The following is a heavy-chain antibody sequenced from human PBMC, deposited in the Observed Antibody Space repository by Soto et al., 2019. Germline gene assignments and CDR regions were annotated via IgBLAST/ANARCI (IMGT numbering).Heavy chain of an antibody. CDR2: ISGSGGST. D-gene: IGHD3-16*01. Sequence: GGSLRLSCAASGFTFSSYAMSWVRQAPGKGLEWVSAISGSGGSTYYADSVKGRFTISRDNSKNTLYLQMNSLGAEDTAVYYCAKDRKYDYVWGSYGGPGAFDIWGQGTMVTVSS. CDR3: AKDRKYDYVWGSYGGPGAFDI. CDR1: GFTFSSYA. V-gene: IGHV3-23*01. J-gene: IGHJ3*02.